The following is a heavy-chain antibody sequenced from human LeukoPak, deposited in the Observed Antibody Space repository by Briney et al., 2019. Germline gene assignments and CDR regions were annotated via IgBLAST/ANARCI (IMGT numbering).Heavy chain of an antibody. J-gene: IGHJ5*02. Sequence: GRSLRLSCAASGFTFSSYAMHWVRQAPGKGLEWVAVISYDGSNKYYADSVKGRFTISRDNSKNTLYLQMNSLRAEDTAVYYCPKDHRRYNWFDPWGQGTLVTVSS. CDR3: PKDHRRYNWFDP. D-gene: IGHD1-14*01. CDR2: ISYDGSNK. CDR1: GFTFSSYA. V-gene: IGHV3-30*04.